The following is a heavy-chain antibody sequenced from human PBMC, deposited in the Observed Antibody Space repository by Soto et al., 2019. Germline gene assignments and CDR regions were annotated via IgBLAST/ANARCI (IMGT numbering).Heavy chain of an antibody. D-gene: IGHD4-17*01. CDR2: ISSSGSTI. V-gene: IGHV3-11*04. CDR1: GFTFSDYY. J-gene: IGHJ2*01. Sequence: GESLKISCAASGFTFSDYYMSWIRQAPGKGLEWVSYISSSGSTIYYADSVKGRFTISRDNAKNSLYLQMNSLRAEDTAFFYCARDRRDGDPLGWYFDLWGRGTLVTVSS. CDR3: ARDRRDGDPLGWYFDL.